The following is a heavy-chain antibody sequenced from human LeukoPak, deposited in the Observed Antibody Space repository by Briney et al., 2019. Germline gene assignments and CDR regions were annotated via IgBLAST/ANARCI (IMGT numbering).Heavy chain of an antibody. V-gene: IGHV3-74*01. J-gene: IGHJ4*02. CDR3: ARDLNYEGLFDY. D-gene: IGHD4-11*01. Sequence: PGGSLRLSCAASGFTFSSYWMHWVRQAPGKGLEWVSRINSDGSSTSYADSVKGRFTISRDNAKNTLYLQMNSLRAEDTAVYYCARDLNYEGLFDYWGQGTLVTVSS. CDR2: INSDGSST. CDR1: GFTFSSYW.